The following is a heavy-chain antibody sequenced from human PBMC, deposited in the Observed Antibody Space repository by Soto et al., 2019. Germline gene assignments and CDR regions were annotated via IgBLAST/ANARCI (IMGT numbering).Heavy chain of an antibody. CDR3: ARVFYQATVTTYYFDY. V-gene: IGHV3-21*01. CDR2: ISSSSRYT. CDR1: GFTFSSYS. D-gene: IGHD4-17*01. Sequence: EVQLVESGGGLVKPGESLRLSCAASGFTFSSYSMNWVRQAPGKGLEWVSSISSSSRYTFYADSVKGRFTISRDNAKNSLYLQMNSLRAEDTAVYYCARVFYQATVTTYYFDYWGQGTLVTVSS. J-gene: IGHJ4*02.